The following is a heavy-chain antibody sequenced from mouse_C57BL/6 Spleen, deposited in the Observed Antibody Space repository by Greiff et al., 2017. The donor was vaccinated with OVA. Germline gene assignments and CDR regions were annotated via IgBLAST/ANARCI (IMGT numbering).Heavy chain of an antibody. CDR1: GYTFTSYW. Sequence: QVQLQQPGAELVRPGSSVKLSCKASGYTFTSYWMHWVKQRPIQGLEWIGNIDPSDSETHYNQKFKDKATLTVDKSSSTAYMQISSLTSEDSAVYYCARQGSRYYFDYWGQGTTLTVSS. V-gene: IGHV1-52*01. J-gene: IGHJ2*01. CDR2: IDPSDSET. CDR3: ARQGSRYYFDY.